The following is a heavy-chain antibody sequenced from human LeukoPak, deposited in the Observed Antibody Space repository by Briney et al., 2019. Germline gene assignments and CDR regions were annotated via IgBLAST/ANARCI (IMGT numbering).Heavy chain of an antibody. J-gene: IGHJ4*02. CDR3: ARVGAAAGTDY. V-gene: IGHV1-18*01. D-gene: IGHD6-13*01. Sequence: ASVKVSCKASGYIFTSFSITWVPQAPGQGLEWMGWISAYNGNTNYAQKLQGRVTMTTDTSTSTAYVELRSLRSDDTAVYYCARVGAAAGTDYWGQGTLVTVSS. CDR2: ISAYNGNT. CDR1: GYIFTSFS.